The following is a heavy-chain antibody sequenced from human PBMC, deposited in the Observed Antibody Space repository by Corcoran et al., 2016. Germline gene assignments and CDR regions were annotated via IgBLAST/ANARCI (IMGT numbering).Heavy chain of an antibody. D-gene: IGHD2-2*01. CDR2: INHSGST. J-gene: IGHJ5*02. V-gene: IGHV4-34*01. Sequence: QVQLQQWGAGLFKPSETLSLTCAVYGGSFRGYYWTWIRQPPGTGLEWIGEINHSGSTNYNPSLKSRVTISVDTSKNQFSLKLSSVTAADTAVYYCARELRKYQVLGGWFDPWGQGTLVTVSS. CDR3: ARELRKYQVLGGWFDP. CDR1: GGSFRGYY.